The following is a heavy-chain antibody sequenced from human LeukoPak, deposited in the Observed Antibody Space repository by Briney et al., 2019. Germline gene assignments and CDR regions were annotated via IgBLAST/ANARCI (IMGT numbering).Heavy chain of an antibody. CDR3: AKAIVGYYDSSGYPVDY. D-gene: IGHD3-22*01. Sequence: AGGSLRLSCAASGFTFSSYAMSWVRQAPGKGLEWVSAISGSGGSTYYADSVKGRFTISRHNSKNTLYLQMNSLRAEDTAVYYCAKAIVGYYDSSGYPVDYWGQGTLVTVSS. V-gene: IGHV3-23*01. CDR1: GFTFSSYA. CDR2: ISGSGGST. J-gene: IGHJ4*02.